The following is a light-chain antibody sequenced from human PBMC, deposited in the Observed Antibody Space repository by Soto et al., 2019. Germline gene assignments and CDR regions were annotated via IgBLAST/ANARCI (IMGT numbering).Light chain of an antibody. J-gene: IGKJ4*01. Sequence: ILVTQSPSSVSASVGDRVTITCRASQPSSNWLAWYQQKPGKAPKLLIYAASSLQSGVPSRFSGSGSGTHFTLTISSPQPEDFATYYCQQANSLPPLTFDGGTTVVLK. V-gene: IGKV1-12*01. CDR3: QQANSLPPLT. CDR2: AAS. CDR1: QPSSNW.